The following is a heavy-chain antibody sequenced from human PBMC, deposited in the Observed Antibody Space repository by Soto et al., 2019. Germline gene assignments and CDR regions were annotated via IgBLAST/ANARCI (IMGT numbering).Heavy chain of an antibody. D-gene: IGHD3-22*01. CDR2: INTSGGST. CDR1: GYTFTSYY. V-gene: IGHV1-46*01. J-gene: IGHJ1*01. Sequence: ASVKVSCKASGYTFTSYYMHWVRQAPGQGLEWMRIINTSGGSTTYAQSFQGRVTMTRDTSTSTVYMELSSLSSEDTAVYFCAKGSDYFESSGHNLEYFQYWGQGTLVTAPQ. CDR3: AKGSDYFESSGHNLEYFQY.